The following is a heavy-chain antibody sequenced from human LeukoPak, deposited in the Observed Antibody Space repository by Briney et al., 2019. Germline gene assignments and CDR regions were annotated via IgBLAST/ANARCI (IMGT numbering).Heavy chain of an antibody. V-gene: IGHV1-2*02. CDR3: ARDRTDYYYGMDV. CDR2: INPNSGGT. CDR1: GYTFTGYY. J-gene: IGHJ6*02. Sequence: EASVKVSCKASGYTFTGYYMHWVRQAPGQGLEWMGWINPNSGGTNYAQKFQGRVTMTRDTSISTAYMELSRLRSDDTAVYYCARDRTDYYYGMDVWGQGTTVTVSS.